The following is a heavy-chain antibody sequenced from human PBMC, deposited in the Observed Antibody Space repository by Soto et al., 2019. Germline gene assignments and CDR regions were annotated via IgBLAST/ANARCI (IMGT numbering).Heavy chain of an antibody. J-gene: IGHJ5*02. V-gene: IGHV4-31*03. CDR1: GGSISSGGYY. CDR3: ARSVLP. Sequence: QVQLQESGPGLVKPSQTLSLTCTVSGGSISSGGYYWSWIRQHPGKGLEWIGDIYDSKSTYYNPSLKRRVTISLDTSKNHFSLKLTYVTAADTAVYYCARSVLPWGQGTLVTVSS. CDR2: IYDSKST.